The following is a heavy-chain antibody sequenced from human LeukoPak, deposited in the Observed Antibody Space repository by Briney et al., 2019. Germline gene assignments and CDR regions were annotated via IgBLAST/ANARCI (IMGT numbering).Heavy chain of an antibody. CDR1: GFTFSNDW. Sequence: GGSLTLSCAASGFTFSNDWMSWVRQAPGKGLEWVGRIKSKTDGGTTDYAAPVKGRFTISRDDSKNTLYLQMNSLKTEDTAVYYCTLPTMVRGADYWGQGTLVTVSS. CDR2: IKSKTDGGTT. CDR3: TLPTMVRGADY. J-gene: IGHJ4*02. D-gene: IGHD3-10*01. V-gene: IGHV3-15*01.